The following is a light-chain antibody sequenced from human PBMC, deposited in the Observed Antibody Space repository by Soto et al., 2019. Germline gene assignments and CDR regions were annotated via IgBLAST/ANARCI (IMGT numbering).Light chain of an antibody. CDR2: DAS. Sequence: EIVLTQSPATLSLSPGERATLSCRASQSVSNYLAWYQQKPGQAPRLLIYDASNRATGIPVRFSGSGSGTDFTLTIISLEPEDFAVYYCQQYGSSPWTFGQGTNVDNK. CDR1: QSVSNY. J-gene: IGKJ1*01. V-gene: IGKV3-11*01. CDR3: QQYGSSPWT.